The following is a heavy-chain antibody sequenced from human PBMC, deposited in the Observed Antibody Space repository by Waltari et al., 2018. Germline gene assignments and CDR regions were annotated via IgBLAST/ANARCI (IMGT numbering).Heavy chain of an antibody. J-gene: IGHJ5*02. V-gene: IGHV3-48*04. Sequence: EVQLVESGGGLVQPGGSLRLSCAASGFTFGSSTFNWVGQDPGNGLEWVSYISSSASPIYYADSVKGRFTISRDNAKNSLYLQMNSLRVEDTAVYYCARAGVGANDWFDPWGQGTLVTVSS. CDR3: ARAGVGANDWFDP. D-gene: IGHD1-26*01. CDR2: ISSSASPI. CDR1: GFTFGSST.